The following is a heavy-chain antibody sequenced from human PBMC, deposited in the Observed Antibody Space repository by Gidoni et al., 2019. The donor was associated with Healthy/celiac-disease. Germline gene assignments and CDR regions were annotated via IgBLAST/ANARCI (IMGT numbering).Heavy chain of an antibody. J-gene: IGHJ6*02. Sequence: QVQLQESGPGLVKPSETLSLPCTVSGGSISSYYWSWIRQPPGKGLEWIGYIYYSGSTNYNPSLKSRVTISVDTSKNQFSLKLSSVTAADTAVYYCARGERSVDYGMDVWGQGTTVTVSS. CDR2: IYYSGST. CDR3: ARGERSVDYGMDV. V-gene: IGHV4-59*01. CDR1: GGSISSYY. D-gene: IGHD1-26*01.